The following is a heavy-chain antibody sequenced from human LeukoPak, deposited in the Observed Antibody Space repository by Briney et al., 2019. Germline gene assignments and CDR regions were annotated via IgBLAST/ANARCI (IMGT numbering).Heavy chain of an antibody. V-gene: IGHV3-21*01. CDR1: GFTFSSYS. Sequence: GGSLRLSCAASGFTFSSYSMNWVRQAPGKGLEWVSSISSSSSYIYYADSVKGRFTISRDNAKNSLYLQMNSLRAEDTAVYYCARGGHLTDKSDYYYGMDVWGQGTTVTVSS. CDR2: ISSSSSYI. J-gene: IGHJ6*02. D-gene: IGHD3-9*01. CDR3: ARGGHLTDKSDYYYGMDV.